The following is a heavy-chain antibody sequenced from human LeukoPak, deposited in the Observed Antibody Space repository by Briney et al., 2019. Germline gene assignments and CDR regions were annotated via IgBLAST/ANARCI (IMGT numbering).Heavy chain of an antibody. J-gene: IGHJ4*02. D-gene: IGHD3-22*01. Sequence: GGSLRLSCAASGFTFSSYEMNWVRQAPGKGLEWVSYISSSGSTIYYADSVKGRFTISRDNAKNSLYLQMNSLRAEDTAVYYCAREYYYDSSGYSSSGLDYWGQGTLVTVSS. V-gene: IGHV3-48*03. CDR1: GFTFSSYE. CDR2: ISSSGSTI. CDR3: AREYYYDSSGYSSSGLDY.